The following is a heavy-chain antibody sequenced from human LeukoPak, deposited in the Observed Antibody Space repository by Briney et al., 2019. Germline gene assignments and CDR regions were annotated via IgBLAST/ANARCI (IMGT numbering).Heavy chain of an antibody. CDR1: GFSLSTSGVG. J-gene: IGHJ3*02. CDR2: IYWDDDK. Sequence: SGPTLGKPPQTLTLTCTFSGFSLSTSGVGVGWIRQPPGKALEWLALIYWDDDKRYSPSLKSRLTITKDTSKNQVVLTMINMDPVDTATYYCAHRDKVMITFGIWGQGTMVTVSS. V-gene: IGHV2-5*02. D-gene: IGHD3-16*01. CDR3: AHRDKVMITFGI.